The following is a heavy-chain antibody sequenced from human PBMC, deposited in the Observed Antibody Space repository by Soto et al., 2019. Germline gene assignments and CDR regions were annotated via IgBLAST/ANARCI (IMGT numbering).Heavy chain of an antibody. CDR2: INAGNGNT. D-gene: IGHD3-10*01. Sequence: ASVKVSCKASGYTFTSYAMHWVRQAPGQRLEWMGWINAGNGNTKYSQKFQGRVTITRGTSASTAYMELSSLRSEDTAVYYCARDRGYYGSGSYSQGDYWGQGTLVTVS. CDR1: GYTFTSYA. CDR3: ARDRGYYGSGSYSQGDY. J-gene: IGHJ4*02. V-gene: IGHV1-3*01.